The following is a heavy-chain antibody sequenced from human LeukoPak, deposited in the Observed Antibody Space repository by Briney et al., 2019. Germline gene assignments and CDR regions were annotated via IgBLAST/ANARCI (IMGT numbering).Heavy chain of an antibody. CDR2: IKEDGSEK. CDR1: GFIFGRFW. J-gene: IGHJ4*02. Sequence: GGSLRLSCAASGFIFGRFWMNWVRQAPGKGLEWVATIKEDGSEKYYVDSMRGRITISRDNAKNSLYLQINSLRAEDTAMYYCARLSGSGSSPFDYWGQGTLLTVSS. CDR3: ARLSGSGSSPFDY. D-gene: IGHD3-10*01. V-gene: IGHV3-7*03.